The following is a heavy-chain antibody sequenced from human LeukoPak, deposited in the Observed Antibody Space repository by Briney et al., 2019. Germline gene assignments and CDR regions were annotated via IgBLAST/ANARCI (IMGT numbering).Heavy chain of an antibody. V-gene: IGHV1-18*01. CDR2: ISTYNGNT. Sequence: ASVKVSCKASGYTFSNYGISWVRQAPGQGLEWMGWISTYNGNTNSAQKFQGRVTMTTDTSTSTAYMELRSLRSDDTAVYYCARTEIQLWLLAAFDYWGQGTLVTVSS. CDR1: GYTFSNYG. D-gene: IGHD5-18*01. CDR3: ARTEIQLWLLAAFDY. J-gene: IGHJ4*02.